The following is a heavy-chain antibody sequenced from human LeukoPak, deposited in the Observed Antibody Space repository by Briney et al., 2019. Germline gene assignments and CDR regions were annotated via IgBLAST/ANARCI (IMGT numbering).Heavy chain of an antibody. CDR3: AKDAYSSSWPYYYYYYGMDV. Sequence: PGGSLRLSCAASGFTFDDYAMHWVRQAPGKGLEWVSGISWNSGSIGYADSVKGRFTISRDNAKDSLYLQMNSLRAVDTALYYCAKDAYSSSWPYYYYYYGMDVWGQGTTVTVSS. J-gene: IGHJ6*02. V-gene: IGHV3-9*01. CDR2: ISWNSGSI. CDR1: GFTFDDYA. D-gene: IGHD6-13*01.